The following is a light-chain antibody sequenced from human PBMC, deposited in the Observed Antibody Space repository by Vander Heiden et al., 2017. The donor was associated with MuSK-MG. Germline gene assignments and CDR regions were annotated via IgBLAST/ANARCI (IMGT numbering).Light chain of an antibody. V-gene: IGLV2-14*03. J-gene: IGLJ3*02. CDR3: SSYTISSTPWV. CDR1: TTDLGCYKY. Sequence: QSAVTQPASLSGSPGQSIPIFFTGTTTDLGCYKYVSWHQQHPGNASKLRIYAVSNLPSGVANLFSGSKSGNTASLTISGLQAEDEADYYCSSYTISSTPWVFGGGTKVTVL. CDR2: AVS.